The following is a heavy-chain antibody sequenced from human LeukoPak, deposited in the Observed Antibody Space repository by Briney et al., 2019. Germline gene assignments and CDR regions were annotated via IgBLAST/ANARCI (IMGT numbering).Heavy chain of an antibody. CDR3: ARGRVSSSTWYSTYYYYFYMDV. CDR1: DGSITMYY. J-gene: IGHJ6*03. D-gene: IGHD1-1*01. V-gene: IGHV4-59*01. CDR2: VDHTGST. Sequence: SETLSLTCSVSDGSITMYYWTWIRQPPGKGLEWIGYVDHTGSTNFNPSLNGRVSISRDTTNNLFSLRLRSVTAADTAVYFCARGRVSSSTWYSTYYYYFYMDVWGKGTTVTVSS.